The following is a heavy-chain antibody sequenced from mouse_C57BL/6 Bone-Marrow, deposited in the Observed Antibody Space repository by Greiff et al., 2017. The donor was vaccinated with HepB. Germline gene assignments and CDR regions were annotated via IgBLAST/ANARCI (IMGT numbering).Heavy chain of an antibody. CDR3: TREGLGGRTRDY. CDR2: IHPNSGGT. D-gene: IGHD4-1*01. J-gene: IGHJ4*01. V-gene: IGHV1S130*01. CDR1: GYTFTNSW. Sequence: VQLQESGSVLVRPGGSVKLSCKASGYTFTNSWMHWAKQRPGHGLEWLGRIHPNSGGTDYNDKFKGKATLTIDPSSNTTYVDLSSLTSEDSAVYYCTREGLGGRTRDYRGQGSSGTVSS.